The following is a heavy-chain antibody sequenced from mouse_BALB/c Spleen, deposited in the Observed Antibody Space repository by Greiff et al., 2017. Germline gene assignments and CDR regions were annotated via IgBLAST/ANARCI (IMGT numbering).Heavy chain of an antibody. J-gene: IGHJ4*01. CDR2: IYPGNSDT. D-gene: IGHD1-1*01. CDR3: TRYPDYYGSSYAMDY. Sequence: VQLQQSGTVLARPGASVKMSCKASGYSFTSYWMHWVKQRPGQGLEWIGAIYPGNSDTSYNQKFKGKAKLTAVTSASTAYMELSSLTNEDSAVYYCTRYPDYYGSSYAMDYWGQGTSVRLL. CDR1: GYSFTSYW. V-gene: IGHV1-5*01.